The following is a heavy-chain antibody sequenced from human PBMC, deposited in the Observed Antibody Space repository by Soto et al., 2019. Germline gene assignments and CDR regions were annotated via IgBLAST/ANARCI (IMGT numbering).Heavy chain of an antibody. CDR2: ISSNSGTI. V-gene: IGHV3-48*02. J-gene: IGHJ4*02. CDR1: GFAFSSHS. CDR3: ASGYYDSGGYYGSYFNY. D-gene: IGHD3-22*01. Sequence: GGSLRLSCAASGFAFSSHSMNWVRQAPGKGLEWVSYISSNSGTIYYADSVKGRFTISRDNAKNSLYLQMNSLRDEDTAVYYCASGYYDSGGYYGSYFNYWGQGTLVTVSS.